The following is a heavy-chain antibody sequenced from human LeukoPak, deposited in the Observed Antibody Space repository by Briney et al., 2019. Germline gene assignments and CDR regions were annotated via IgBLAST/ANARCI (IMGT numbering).Heavy chain of an antibody. D-gene: IGHD3-22*01. J-gene: IGHJ4*02. Sequence: ASVKVSCKASGGTFSSYAISWVRQAPGQGLEWMGGIIPIFGTANYAQKFQGRVTITTDESTSTGYMELRGLRSEDTAVYYCARSADSSGYPFDYWGQGTLVTVSS. CDR1: GGTFSSYA. V-gene: IGHV1-69*05. CDR2: IIPIFGTA. CDR3: ARSADSSGYPFDY.